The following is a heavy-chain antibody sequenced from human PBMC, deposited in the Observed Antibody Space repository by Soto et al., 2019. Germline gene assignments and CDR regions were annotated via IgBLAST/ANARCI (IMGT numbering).Heavy chain of an antibody. J-gene: IGHJ4*02. CDR3: ARGGSGSYYFLIDY. D-gene: IGHD3-10*01. Sequence: PGGSLRLSCAASGFTFSSYSMNWVRQAPGKGLEWVSSISSSSSYIYYADSVKGRFTISRDNAKNSLYLQMNSLRAEDTAVYYCARGGSGSYYFLIDYWGQGTLVTVSS. CDR2: ISSSSSYI. CDR1: GFTFSSYS. V-gene: IGHV3-21*04.